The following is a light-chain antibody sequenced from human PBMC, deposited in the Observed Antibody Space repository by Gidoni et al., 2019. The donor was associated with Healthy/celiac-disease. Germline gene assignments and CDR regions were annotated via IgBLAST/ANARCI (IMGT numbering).Light chain of an antibody. CDR3: QQYYSYPGT. J-gene: IGKJ1*01. CDR1: QSISSW. V-gene: IGKV1-5*03. CDR2: KAS. Sequence: DIHMTQSPSTLSASVGDRVTITCRDSQSISSWLDWYQQKPGKAPKLLIYKASSLESGVPSRFSGSGSGTEFTLTISSLQPDDFATYYCQQYYSYPGTCGQGTKVEIK.